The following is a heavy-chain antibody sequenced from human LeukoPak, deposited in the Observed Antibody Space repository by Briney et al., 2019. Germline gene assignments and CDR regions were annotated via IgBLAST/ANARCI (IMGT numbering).Heavy chain of an antibody. CDR3: ARDRGVYTFDY. J-gene: IGHJ4*02. Sequence: MTSETLSLTCTVSGGSINSYQWNWIRQPPGKGLEWIGYIYYRGSTNYNPSLKSRVTISVDTSKNQFSLKLSSVTAADTAVYYCARDRGVYTFDYWGQGTLVTVSS. V-gene: IGHV4-59*01. D-gene: IGHD6-6*01. CDR2: IYYRGST. CDR1: GGSINSYQ.